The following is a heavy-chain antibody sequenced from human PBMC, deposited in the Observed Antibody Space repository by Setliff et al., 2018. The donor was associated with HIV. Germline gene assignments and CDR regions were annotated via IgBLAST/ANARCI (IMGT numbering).Heavy chain of an antibody. V-gene: IGHV4-39*07. D-gene: IGHD3-9*01. CDR2: IYYSGST. J-gene: IGHJ3*02. CDR3: ARAPLKYSDILTGFHDAFDI. CDR1: GGSISSSGYY. Sequence: KPSETLSLTCTVSGGSISSSGYYWGWIRQPPGKGLEWIGSIYYSGSTYYNPSLASRITISIDTSKNELSLKMTSVTAADTAVYYCARAPLKYSDILTGFHDAFDIWGQGTMVTVSS.